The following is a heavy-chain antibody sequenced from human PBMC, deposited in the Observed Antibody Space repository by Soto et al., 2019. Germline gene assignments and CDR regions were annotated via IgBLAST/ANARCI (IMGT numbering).Heavy chain of an antibody. Sequence: EVQLVESGGGLVQPGGSLRLSCAASGFTFSMYWMHWVRQVPGKGPEWVSRINDDGISTNYADSGQGRFTISRDNAKNTLYLQMNALRVEDTGVYYGSRGPPPTPAGTGAFWGQGTLVTVSS. J-gene: IGHJ4*02. CDR3: SRGPPPTPAGTGAF. V-gene: IGHV3-74*01. CDR2: INDDGIST. CDR1: GFTFSMYW. D-gene: IGHD6-13*01.